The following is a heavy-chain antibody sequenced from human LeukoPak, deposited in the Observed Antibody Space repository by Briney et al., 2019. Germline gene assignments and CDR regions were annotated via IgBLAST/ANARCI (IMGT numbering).Heavy chain of an antibody. CDR3: ATGYYDSSGYYFNAFDI. CDR2: FDPEDGET. Sequence: ASVKVSCKVSGYTLTELSMHWVRQAPGKGLEWMGGFDPEDGETIYAQKFQGRVTMTEDTPTDTAYMELSRLRSEDTAVYYCATGYYDSSGYYFNAFDIWGQGTMVTVSS. J-gene: IGHJ3*02. V-gene: IGHV1-24*01. D-gene: IGHD3-22*01. CDR1: GYTLTELS.